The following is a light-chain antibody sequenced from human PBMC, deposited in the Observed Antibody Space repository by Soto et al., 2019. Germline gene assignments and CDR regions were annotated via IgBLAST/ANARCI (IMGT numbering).Light chain of an antibody. V-gene: IGLV2-14*01. Sequence: QSALTPPASVSGSPGQSITISCTGTSSDIGGYDYVSWYQQHPGKAPKLMIYEVNNRPSGISNRFSGSKSGNTASLTISGLQAEDEADYYCSSHTSSSTLYVFGTGTKVTVL. J-gene: IGLJ1*01. CDR2: EVN. CDR1: SSDIGGYDY. CDR3: SSHTSSSTLYV.